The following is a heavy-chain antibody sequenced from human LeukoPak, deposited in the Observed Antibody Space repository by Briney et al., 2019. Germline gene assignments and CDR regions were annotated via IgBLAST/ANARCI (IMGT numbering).Heavy chain of an antibody. Sequence: SETLSLTCTVSGGSISSHYWSWIRQPPGKGLGWIGYIYYSGSTNCTPSLKSRVTISVDTSKNQFSLKLSSVTAADTAVYYCARENSEDAFDIWGQGTMVTVSS. J-gene: IGHJ3*02. CDR1: GGSISSHY. V-gene: IGHV4-59*11. CDR2: IYYSGST. D-gene: IGHD4-23*01. CDR3: ARENSEDAFDI.